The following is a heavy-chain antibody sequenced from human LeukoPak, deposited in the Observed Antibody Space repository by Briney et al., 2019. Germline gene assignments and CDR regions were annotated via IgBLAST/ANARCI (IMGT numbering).Heavy chain of an antibody. D-gene: IGHD1-14*01. Sequence: ASVKVSCKASGYTFTNYYIHWVRQAPGQGLEWMGLINPSGGSTSYAQKFQGRVTMTRDTSTSTVYMELSSQKSEDTAVYYCARVAFRQTVTNQLDYWGQGTLVTVSS. J-gene: IGHJ4*02. CDR1: GYTFTNYY. CDR2: INPSGGST. V-gene: IGHV1-46*01. CDR3: ARVAFRQTVTNQLDY.